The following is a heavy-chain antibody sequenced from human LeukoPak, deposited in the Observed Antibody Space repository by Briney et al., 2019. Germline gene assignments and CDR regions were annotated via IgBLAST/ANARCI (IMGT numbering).Heavy chain of an antibody. V-gene: IGHV1-46*01. D-gene: IGHD3-10*01. CDR1: GYTFTSYY. J-gene: IGHJ4*02. CDR2: INPSGGST. CDR3: ARANIRTMFRVGGFGY. Sequence: ASVTVSCKASGYTFTSYYMHWVRQAPGQGREGLGVINPSGGSTNYAQKFQGRVTITRDSSTSTVYMELSSLRSEDTAVYYCARANIRTMFRVGGFGYWGQGTLVTVSS.